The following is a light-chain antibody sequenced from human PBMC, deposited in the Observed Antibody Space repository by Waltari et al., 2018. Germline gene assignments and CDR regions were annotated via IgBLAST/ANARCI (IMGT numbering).Light chain of an antibody. CDR2: DVS. Sequence: QSALTQPASVSGSPGQSITISCTGTTSDLGGYNYVSWYQQHPGKAPKLIIFDVSSRPSGVSNRFSGSQSATTSSLIISGLQAEDEADYYCCSFTSSSTWVFGGGTKLTVL. CDR3: CSFTSSSTWV. CDR1: TSDLGGYNY. J-gene: IGLJ3*02. V-gene: IGLV2-14*03.